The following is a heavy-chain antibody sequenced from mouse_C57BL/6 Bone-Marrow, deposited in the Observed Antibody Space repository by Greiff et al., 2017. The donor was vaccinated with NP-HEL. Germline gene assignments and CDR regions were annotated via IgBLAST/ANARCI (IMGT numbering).Heavy chain of an antibody. CDR1: GYTFTSYT. Sequence: QVQLQQSGAELARPGASVKMSCKASGYTFTSYTMHWVNQRPGQGLEWIGYINPSSGYTKYNQKFKDKATLTADKSSSTAYMQLSSLTSEDSAVYYCARTYYYGSTYAMDYWGQGTSVTVSS. D-gene: IGHD1-1*01. V-gene: IGHV1-4*01. CDR3: ARTYYYGSTYAMDY. CDR2: INPSSGYT. J-gene: IGHJ4*01.